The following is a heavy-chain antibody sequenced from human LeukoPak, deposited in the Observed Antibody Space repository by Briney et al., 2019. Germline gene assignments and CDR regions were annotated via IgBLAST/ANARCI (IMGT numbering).Heavy chain of an antibody. J-gene: IGHJ4*02. D-gene: IGHD4-23*01. CDR3: ARLGRIYGGNSGGY. V-gene: IGHV5-51*01. Sequence: GESLKISCKGSGYIFSNYWIAWVRQMPGKGLEWMGVIYPGDSDTRYSPSFQGQVTISADKSISTAYLQWSSLKASDTAMYYCARLGRIYGGNSGGYWGQGTLVTVSS. CDR1: GYIFSNYW. CDR2: IYPGDSDT.